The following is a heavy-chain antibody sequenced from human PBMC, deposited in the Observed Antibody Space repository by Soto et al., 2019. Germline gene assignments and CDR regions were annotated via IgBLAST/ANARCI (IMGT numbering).Heavy chain of an antibody. D-gene: IGHD6-6*01. Sequence: GGSLRLSCAASGFTFSSYSMNWVRQAPGKGLEWVSYISSSSSTIYYADSVKGRFTISRDNAKNSLYLQMNSLRAEDTAVYYCARVAAHEPGFDWGQGTLVTVSS. CDR1: GFTFSSYS. J-gene: IGHJ4*02. V-gene: IGHV3-48*01. CDR2: ISSSSSTI. CDR3: ARVAAHEPGFD.